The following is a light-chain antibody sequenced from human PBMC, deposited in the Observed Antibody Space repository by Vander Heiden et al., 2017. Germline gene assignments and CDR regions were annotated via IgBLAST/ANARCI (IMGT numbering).Light chain of an antibody. CDR3: QQCDTTLIT. CDR2: AAS. CDR1: QSISRY. J-gene: IGKJ5*01. V-gene: IGKV1-39*01. Sequence: DIQMTQSPSSLSASVGDRVTITCRASQSISRYLNWYQQKPGKAPKLLIYAASSLQSGVPSRFSGRASGTDFTLTISRLQPEDFATYYCQQCDTTLITFGQGTQVEIK.